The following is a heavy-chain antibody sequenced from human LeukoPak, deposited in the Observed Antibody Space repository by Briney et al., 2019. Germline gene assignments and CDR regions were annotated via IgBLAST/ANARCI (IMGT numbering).Heavy chain of an antibody. J-gene: IGHJ6*04. Sequence: SETLSLTCTVSGGSISSYYWSWIRQPPGKGLEWIGYIYYSGSNNYDPSLKSRVTISVDTSKNQFSLKLSSVTAADTAVYYCARDGEDYDFWSGLDVWGKGTTVTVSS. V-gene: IGHV4-59*01. CDR3: ARDGEDYDFWSGLDV. CDR1: GGSISSYY. D-gene: IGHD3-3*01. CDR2: IYYSGSN.